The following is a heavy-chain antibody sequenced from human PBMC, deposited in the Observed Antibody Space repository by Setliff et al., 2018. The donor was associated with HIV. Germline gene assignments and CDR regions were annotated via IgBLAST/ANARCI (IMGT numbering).Heavy chain of an antibody. Sequence: ASVKVSCKASGYNFISYHLHWLRQAPGQGLEWMGIINANGGGTSYAQKFQGRVTITRDTSTNTVYMELRSLRSDDTAVYYCARDPYSSSWNRIDAFDIWGQGTMVTVSS. CDR2: INANGGGT. V-gene: IGHV1-46*01. D-gene: IGHD6-13*01. CDR1: GYNFISYH. J-gene: IGHJ3*02. CDR3: ARDPYSSSWNRIDAFDI.